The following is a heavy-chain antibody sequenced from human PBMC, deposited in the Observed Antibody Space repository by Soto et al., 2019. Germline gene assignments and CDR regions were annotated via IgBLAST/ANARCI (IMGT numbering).Heavy chain of an antibody. CDR1: GGTFNSYG. V-gene: IGHV1-69*06. Sequence: QAHLAQSGAEVKKPGSSVTVSCKASGGTFNSYGISWVRQAPGQGLDWIGVIIPLYGTVNYAQKFQGRVPITADKSTSTAYMDLNSLRSDDTAVYYCARVRVIRGVIPSHFGLWGQGTQVTVSS. J-gene: IGHJ4*02. CDR3: ARVRVIRGVIPSHFGL. CDR2: IIPLYGTV. D-gene: IGHD3-10*01.